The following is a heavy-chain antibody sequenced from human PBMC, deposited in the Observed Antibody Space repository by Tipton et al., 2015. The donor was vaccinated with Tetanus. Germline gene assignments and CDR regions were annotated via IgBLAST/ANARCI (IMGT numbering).Heavy chain of an antibody. CDR1: GFTLRDYS. V-gene: IGHV3-11*01. CDR3: ARDGGYYYGDYASFDY. D-gene: IGHD4-17*01. CDR2: ISSRDNTI. Sequence: SLRLSCTGSGFTLRDYSMSWLRQAPGKGLEWVSYISSRDNTIYYADSVKGRFTISRDDAKSSLYLHMYTVRADDTAVYYCARDGGYYYGDYASFDYWGQGTLVTVSS. J-gene: IGHJ4*02.